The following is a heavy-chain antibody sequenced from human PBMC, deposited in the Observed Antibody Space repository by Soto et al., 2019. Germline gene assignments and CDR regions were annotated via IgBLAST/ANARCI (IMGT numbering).Heavy chain of an antibody. CDR2: ISYDGSNK. CDR1: GFTFSSYG. D-gene: IGHD3-10*01. J-gene: IGHJ4*02. CDR3: AKDQVTMVRGGL. Sequence: QVQLVESGGGVVPPGRSLRLSCAASGFTFSSYGMHWVRQAPGKGLEWVAVISYDGSNKYYADSVKGRFTISRDNSKNTLYLQMNSLRAEDTAVYYCAKDQVTMVRGGLWGQGTLVTVSS. V-gene: IGHV3-30*18.